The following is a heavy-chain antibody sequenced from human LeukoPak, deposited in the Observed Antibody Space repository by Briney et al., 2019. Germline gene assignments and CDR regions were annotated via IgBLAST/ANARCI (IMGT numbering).Heavy chain of an antibody. J-gene: IGHJ4*02. CDR3: AKGAYYHGSGRYFDY. CDR2: ISGSGGCT. D-gene: IGHD3-10*01. Sequence: GGALRLSCAASGFTFSIYAMSWVRQPPGKGLEWVSAISGSGGCTYYADSVKGRFIISRVNPKNTLSLQMNTLRPEDTAVYYWAKGAYYHGSGRYFDYWGQGTLVTVSS. CDR1: GFTFSIYA. V-gene: IGHV3-23*01.